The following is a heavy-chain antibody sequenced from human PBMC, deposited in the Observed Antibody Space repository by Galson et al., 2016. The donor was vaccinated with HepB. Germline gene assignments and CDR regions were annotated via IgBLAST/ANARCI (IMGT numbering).Heavy chain of an antibody. CDR2: IKSDGSST. J-gene: IGHJ4*02. D-gene: IGHD1-14*01. CDR3: ARQMYGNYFDY. Sequence: SLRLSCAASGFSFSSYWMHWVRQAPGKGLVWVSRIKSDGSSTSHADSVKGRFTISRDNAKNTLYLQMNSLRVEDTAVYYCARQMYGNYFDYWGQGALVTVSS. CDR1: GFSFSSYW. V-gene: IGHV3-74*01.